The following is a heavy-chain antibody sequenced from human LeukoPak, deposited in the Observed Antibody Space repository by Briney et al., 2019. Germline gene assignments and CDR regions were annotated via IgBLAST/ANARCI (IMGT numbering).Heavy chain of an antibody. CDR2: INHSGST. D-gene: IGHD3-10*01. Sequence: SETLSLTCAVYGGSFSGYYWSWIRQPPGKGLEWIGEINHSGSTNYNPSLKSRVTISVDTSKNQFSLKLSSVTAADTAVYYCARGYADYYGSWSYYKLGRRDRTPFDYWGQGTLVTVSS. CDR3: ARGYADYYGSWSYYKLGRRDRTPFDY. V-gene: IGHV4-34*01. J-gene: IGHJ4*02. CDR1: GGSFSGYY.